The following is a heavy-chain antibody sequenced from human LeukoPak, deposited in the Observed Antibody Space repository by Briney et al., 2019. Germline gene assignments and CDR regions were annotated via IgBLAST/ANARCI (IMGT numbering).Heavy chain of an antibody. D-gene: IGHD3-3*01. J-gene: IGHJ6*03. CDR3: ARVYYDFWSGYLPYYMDV. Sequence: GGSLRLSCAASGFTFSSYSMNWVRQAPGKGLEWVSSISSSSYIYYADSVKGRFTISRDNAKNSLYLQMNSLRAEDTAVYYCARVYYDFWSGYLPYYMDVWGKGTTVTVSS. CDR1: GFTFSSYS. V-gene: IGHV3-21*01. CDR2: ISSSSYI.